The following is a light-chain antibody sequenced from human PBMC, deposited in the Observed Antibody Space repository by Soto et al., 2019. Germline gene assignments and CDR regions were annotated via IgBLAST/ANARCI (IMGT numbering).Light chain of an antibody. CDR3: MQALQTQIT. J-gene: IGKJ5*01. Sequence: DIVMTQSPLSLPVTPGEPASISCRSTQSLLHSNGYNYFDWYLQKPGQSPQLLIYLGSNRASGVPDRFSGSGSGTRFTLKISRVEADDVGVYYCMQALQTQITFSQGTRLEIK. CDR2: LGS. V-gene: IGKV2-28*01. CDR1: QSLLHSNGYNY.